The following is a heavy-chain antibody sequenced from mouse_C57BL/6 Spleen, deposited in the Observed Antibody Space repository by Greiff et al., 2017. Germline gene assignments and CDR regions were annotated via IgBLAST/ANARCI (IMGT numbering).Heavy chain of an antibody. J-gene: IGHJ2*01. V-gene: IGHV1-59*01. CDR3: AKTYGNYVFDY. Sequence: QVQLQQPGAELVRPGTSVKLSCKASGYTFTSYWMHWVKQRPGQGLEWIGVIDPSDSYTNYNQKFKGKATLTVDTSSSTAYMQLSSLTSEDSAVYYCAKTYGNYVFDYWGQGTTLTVSS. CDR2: IDPSDSYT. D-gene: IGHD2-1*01. CDR1: GYTFTSYW.